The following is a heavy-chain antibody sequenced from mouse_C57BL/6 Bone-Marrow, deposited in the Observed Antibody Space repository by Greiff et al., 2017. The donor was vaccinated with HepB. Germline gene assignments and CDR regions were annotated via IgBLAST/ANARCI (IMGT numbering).Heavy chain of an antibody. CDR2: ISNGGGST. J-gene: IGHJ3*01. D-gene: IGHD2-10*02. Sequence: EVKLMESGGGLVQPGGSLKLSCAASGFTFSDYYMYWVRQTPEKRLEWVAYISNGGGSTYYPDTVKGRFTISRDNAKNTLYLQMSRLKSEDTAMYYCARRVWGAFAYWGQGTLVTVSA. CDR1: GFTFSDYY. CDR3: ARRVWGAFAY. V-gene: IGHV5-12*01.